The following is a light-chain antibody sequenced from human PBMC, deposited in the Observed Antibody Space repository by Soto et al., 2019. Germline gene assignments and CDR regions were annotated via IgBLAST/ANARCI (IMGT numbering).Light chain of an antibody. CDR2: GAS. CDR3: QQYGYSPQ. V-gene: IGKV3-20*01. J-gene: IGKJ1*01. Sequence: EIVLTQSPGTLSLSPGERSTPSCRASQSLSSSYLAWYQQKPGQAPRLLIYGASSRATGIPDRLSGSGSETDFTLTITRLEPEDFAFYYCQQYGYSPQFGQGTKVDI. CDR1: QSLSSSY.